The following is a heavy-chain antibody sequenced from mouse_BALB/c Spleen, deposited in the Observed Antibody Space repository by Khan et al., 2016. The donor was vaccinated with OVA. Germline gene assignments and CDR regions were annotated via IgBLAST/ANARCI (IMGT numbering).Heavy chain of an antibody. J-gene: IGHJ2*01. CDR2: ISYSGNT. Sequence: EVQLQESGPGLVKPSQSLSLTCTVTGYSITSDYAWNWIRQFPGNKLEWMGFISYSGNTNYNPSLKSRISITRDTSKNQFFLQLNSVTTEDTATYYCERVCGGDFDYWGQGTTLTISS. CDR1: GYSITSDYA. V-gene: IGHV3-2*02. CDR3: ERVCGGDFDY.